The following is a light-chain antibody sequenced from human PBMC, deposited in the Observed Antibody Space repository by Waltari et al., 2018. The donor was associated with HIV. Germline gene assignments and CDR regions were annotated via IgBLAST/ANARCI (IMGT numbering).Light chain of an antibody. CDR3: SSYAGSNKLV. J-gene: IGLJ2*01. V-gene: IGLV2-8*01. CDR1: SSDGGGYNY. CDR2: EVS. Sequence: ASGSPGQSVTISCTGTSSDGGGYNYVSWYQQHPGNAPKLMLYEVSQRPSGVPDRFSGSKSGNTASLTVSGLQAEDEADYYCSSYAGSNKLVFGGGTKLTVL.